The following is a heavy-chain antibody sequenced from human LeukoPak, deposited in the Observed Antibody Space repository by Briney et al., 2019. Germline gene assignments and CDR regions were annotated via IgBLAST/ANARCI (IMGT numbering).Heavy chain of an antibody. V-gene: IGHV4-34*01. CDR2: INHSGST. CDR1: GGSFSGYY. Sequence: SETLSLTCAVYGGSFSGYYWSWIRQPPGKGLEWIGEINHSGSTNYNPSLKSRVTISVDTSKSQFSLKLSSVTAADTAVYYCARKGSDIAVAGTTKDWFDPWGQGTLVTVSS. CDR3: ARKGSDIAVAGTTKDWFDP. D-gene: IGHD6-19*01. J-gene: IGHJ5*02.